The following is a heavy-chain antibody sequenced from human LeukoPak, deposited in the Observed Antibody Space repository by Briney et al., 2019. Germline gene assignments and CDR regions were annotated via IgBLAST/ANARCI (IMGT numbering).Heavy chain of an antibody. V-gene: IGHV1-8*02. D-gene: IGHD2-2*01. J-gene: IGHJ4*02. Sequence: ASVKVSCKASGYSFTNYDINWVRQATGQGLEWMGWMNPNSGNTGYAQKFQGRVTMTRNTSISTAYMELSSLRSEDPAVHYCARGRRVYCSSTSCYGVMGYWGQGTLVTVPS. CDR2: MNPNSGNT. CDR3: ARGRRVYCSSTSCYGVMGY. CDR1: GYSFTNYD.